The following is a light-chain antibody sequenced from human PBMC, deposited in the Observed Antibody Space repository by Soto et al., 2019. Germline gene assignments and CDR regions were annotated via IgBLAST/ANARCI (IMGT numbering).Light chain of an antibody. CDR3: QQRSNWPLT. CDR1: QSVSSY. J-gene: IGKJ4*01. CDR2: DAS. V-gene: IGKV3-11*01. Sequence: EIVLTQSPATLSLSPGERATLSCRASQSVSSYLAWYQQKPGQAPRPLIYDASNRATGIPARFSGSGSGTDFTITISSLEPEDFAVYYCQQRSNWPLTFGGGTKVEIK.